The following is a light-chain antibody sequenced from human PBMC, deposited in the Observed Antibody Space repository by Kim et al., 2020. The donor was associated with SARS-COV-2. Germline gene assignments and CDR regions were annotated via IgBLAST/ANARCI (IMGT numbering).Light chain of an antibody. V-gene: IGKV1-5*03. CDR1: QSVGTW. Sequence: DIQMTQSPSTLSASLGDRVTITCRASQSVGTWLAWYQQKPGKAPNLLIYKTSYLQSGVPSRFSGSVSGTEYTLTISRLQPDDFATYYCQQYHSYTTFGQGTKVDIK. J-gene: IGKJ1*01. CDR2: KTS. CDR3: QQYHSYTT.